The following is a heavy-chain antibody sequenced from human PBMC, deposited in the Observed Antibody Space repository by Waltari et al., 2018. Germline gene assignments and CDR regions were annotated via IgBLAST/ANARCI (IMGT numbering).Heavy chain of an antibody. D-gene: IGHD3-16*02. CDR2: INHSGST. CDR3: ARATYYDYVWGSYRHSSFDY. V-gene: IGHV4-34*01. CDR1: GGSFSGYY. J-gene: IGHJ4*02. Sequence: QVQLQQWGAGLLKPSETLSLTCAVYGGSFSGYYWSWIRQPPGKGLEWIGEINHSGSTNNNPSLKSRVTISVDTSKNQFSLKLSSVTAADTAVYYCARATYYDYVWGSYRHSSFDYWGQGTLVTVSS.